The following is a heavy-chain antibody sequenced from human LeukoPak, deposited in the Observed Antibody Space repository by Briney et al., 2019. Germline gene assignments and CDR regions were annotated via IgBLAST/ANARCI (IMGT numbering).Heavy chain of an antibody. CDR1: GFTFSSYE. CDR2: ISSSGSTV. CDR3: AELGISMIGGV. Sequence: PGGSLRLSCAASGFTFSSYEMNWVRQAPGKGLEWVSYISSSGSTVYYADSVKGRFTISRDNAKNSLYLQMNSLRAEDTAVYYCAELGISMIGGVWGKGTTVTISS. V-gene: IGHV3-48*03. D-gene: IGHD3-10*02. J-gene: IGHJ6*04.